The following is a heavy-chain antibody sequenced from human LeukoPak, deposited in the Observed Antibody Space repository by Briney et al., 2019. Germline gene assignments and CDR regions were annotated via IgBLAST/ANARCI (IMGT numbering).Heavy chain of an antibody. D-gene: IGHD5-24*01. CDR2: ISSSSSYI. Sequence: GGSLRLSCAASGFTFSSYSMNWVRQAPGKGLEWVSSISSSSSYIYYADSVKGRFTISRENAKNSLYLQMDSLRAEDTAVYYCARGGDGYNSPNDYWGQGTLVTVSS. J-gene: IGHJ4*02. V-gene: IGHV3-21*01. CDR1: GFTFSSYS. CDR3: ARGGDGYNSPNDY.